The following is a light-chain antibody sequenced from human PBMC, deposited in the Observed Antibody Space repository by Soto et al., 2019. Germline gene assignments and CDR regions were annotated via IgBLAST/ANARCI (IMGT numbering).Light chain of an antibody. Sequence: QSALTRPASVSGSPGQSITISCTGTSSDVGDYNYVSWYQQHPGKAPKLMIYEVSNRPSGVSNRFSGSKPGNTASLTISGLQAEDEADYYCSSYTSSSTLIFGIGTKVTV. V-gene: IGLV2-14*01. CDR2: EVS. J-gene: IGLJ1*01. CDR1: SSDVGDYNY. CDR3: SSYTSSSTLI.